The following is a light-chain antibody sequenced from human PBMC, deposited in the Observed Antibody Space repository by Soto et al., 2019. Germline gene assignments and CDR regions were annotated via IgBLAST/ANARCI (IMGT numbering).Light chain of an antibody. Sequence: EVVLTQSPGTLSLSPGERATLSCRASQSVSNNYFAWYQQKPGQAPRLLIFGSSYRYTGIPERFSGSGAGTDFTLTISRLEPEDFAVYYCQQYGSSPPYTFGQGTKLEIK. V-gene: IGKV3-20*01. CDR2: GSS. CDR1: QSVSNNY. CDR3: QQYGSSPPYT. J-gene: IGKJ2*01.